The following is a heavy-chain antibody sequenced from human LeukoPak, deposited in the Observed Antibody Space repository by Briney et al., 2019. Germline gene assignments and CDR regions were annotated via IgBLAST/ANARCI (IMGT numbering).Heavy chain of an antibody. CDR1: GLTFSDYA. CDR2: ITSGFTP. CDR3: AKDYSDSRVADVFFEY. J-gene: IGHJ4*02. D-gene: IGHD2-15*01. V-gene: IGHV3-23*01. Sequence: GGSLRLSCAASGLTFSDYAMSWFRQAPGKGLKWVSGITSGFTPHYADSVKGRFTISRDNSKNMFHLQLNSLRAEDTAVYYCAKDYSDSRVADVFFEYWGQGTLVTVSS.